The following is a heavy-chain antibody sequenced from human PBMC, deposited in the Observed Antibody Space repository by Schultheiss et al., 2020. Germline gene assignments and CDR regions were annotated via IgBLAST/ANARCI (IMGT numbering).Heavy chain of an antibody. CDR3: ARDKASGAFDI. Sequence: GGSLRLSCAASGLTVSSNYMSWVRQAPGKGLEWVSLIYSGGSTYYADSVKGRFTISRDNSNNTLYLQMNSLRADDTAVYYCARDKASGAFDIWGQGTMVTVSS. D-gene: IGHD3-10*01. J-gene: IGHJ3*02. V-gene: IGHV3-66*01. CDR1: GLTVSSNY. CDR2: IYSGGST.